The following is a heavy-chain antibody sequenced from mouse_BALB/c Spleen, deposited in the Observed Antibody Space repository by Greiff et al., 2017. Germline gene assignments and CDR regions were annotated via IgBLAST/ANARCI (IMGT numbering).Heavy chain of an antibody. CDR3: ARSEGYDYAMDY. CDR1: GFTFSSFG. V-gene: IGHV5-17*02. CDR2: ISSGSSTI. Sequence: EVQRVESGGGLVQPGGSRKLSCAASGFTFSSFGMHWVRQAPEKGLEWVAYISSGSSTIYYADTVKGRFTISRDNPKNTLFLQMTSLRSEDTAMYYCARSEGYDYAMDYWGQGTSVTVSS. D-gene: IGHD2-2*01. J-gene: IGHJ4*01.